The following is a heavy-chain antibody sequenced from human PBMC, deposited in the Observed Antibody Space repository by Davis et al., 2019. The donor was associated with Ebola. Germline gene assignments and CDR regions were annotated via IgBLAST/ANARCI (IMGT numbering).Heavy chain of an antibody. J-gene: IGHJ4*02. D-gene: IGHD1/OR15-1a*01. CDR3: AREMRGTADSH. V-gene: IGHV3-64*02. Sequence: PGGSLRLSCAASGFTFSDYYMSWIRQAPGKGLEYVSGISSNGGSTYYADSVKGRFTISRDNSKNTVYLQMNSLRVEDTAMYYCAREMRGTADSHWGQGTLVTVSS. CDR1: GFTFSDYY. CDR2: ISSNGGST.